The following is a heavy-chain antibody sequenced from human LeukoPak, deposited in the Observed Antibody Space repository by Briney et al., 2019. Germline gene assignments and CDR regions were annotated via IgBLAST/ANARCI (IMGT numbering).Heavy chain of an antibody. CDR1: GFTFRTYV. V-gene: IGHV3-33*01. D-gene: IGHD2-15*01. CDR3: ARYCSGGTCYVGLI. Sequence: GGSLRLSCVASGFTFRTYVTHWVRQAPGKGLEWVAVIRFDGSSEYYADSVKGRFIISRDNSKNTLYLQMNSLRAEDTAMYYCARYCSGGTCYVGLIWGQGTLVTVSS. CDR2: IRFDGSSE. J-gene: IGHJ4*02.